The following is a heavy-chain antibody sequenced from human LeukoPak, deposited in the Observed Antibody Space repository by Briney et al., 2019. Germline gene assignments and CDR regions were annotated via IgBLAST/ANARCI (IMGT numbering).Heavy chain of an antibody. CDR2: INPIGGRT. D-gene: IGHD6-13*01. CDR1: VYTFTRYF. CDR3: ARDRTFEEQQPQNSFDY. Sequence: AVNVSCKASVYTFTRYFMHGVRQAPAQVREGVGIINPIGGRTSYAQKFQGRVTMTRDMSTSTVYMELSRLRYEDTAVYYCARDRTFEEQQPQNSFDYWGQGTLVTVSS. V-gene: IGHV1-46*01. J-gene: IGHJ4*02.